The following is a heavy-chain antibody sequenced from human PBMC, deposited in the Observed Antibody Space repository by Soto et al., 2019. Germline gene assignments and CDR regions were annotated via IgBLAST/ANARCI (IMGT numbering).Heavy chain of an antibody. CDR2: ICWNSGSL. CDR3: AKGGGADYPDY. D-gene: IGHD4-17*01. V-gene: IGHV3-9*01. CDR1: GFTFVDYA. J-gene: IGHJ4*02. Sequence: EVQLVESGGGLVQPGRSLRLSCAASGFTFVDYAMHWVRQAPGEGLEWGSGICWNSGSLGYADSVKGRFTISRDNAKNSLNLQMNSLRAEDTALYYCAKGGGADYPDYWGQGTLVTVSS.